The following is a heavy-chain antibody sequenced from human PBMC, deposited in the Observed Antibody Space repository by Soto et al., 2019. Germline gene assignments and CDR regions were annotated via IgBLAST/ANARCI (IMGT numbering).Heavy chain of an antibody. CDR1: GFSFSSSW. CDR3: ARDVSPGSSSLYLDAFDI. CDR2: IKKDGSQK. D-gene: IGHD3-10*01. J-gene: IGHJ3*02. Sequence: PGGSLRLSCEASGFSFSSSWMTWVRQAPGKGLEWVANIKKDGSQKSYLDSVRGRFTISRDNAKNSLYLQMNSLRAEDTALYYCARDVSPGSSSLYLDAFDIWGQGTMVTVSS. V-gene: IGHV3-7*05.